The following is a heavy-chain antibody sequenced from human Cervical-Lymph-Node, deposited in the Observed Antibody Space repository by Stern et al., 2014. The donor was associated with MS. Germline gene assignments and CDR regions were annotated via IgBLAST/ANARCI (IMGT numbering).Heavy chain of an antibody. Sequence: QVQLVESGGGVVQPGRSLRLSCAASGFTFSSSGMHWVRQGPGKGLEWLALLWYDGSNRIYADSVKGRFTISRDNSKNTLYLQMNSLRADDTAVYYCAREGGNTAEYFQHWGQGTLVTVSS. CDR2: LWYDGSNR. D-gene: IGHD4-23*01. CDR3: AREGGNTAEYFQH. CDR1: GFTFSSSG. J-gene: IGHJ1*01. V-gene: IGHV3-33*01.